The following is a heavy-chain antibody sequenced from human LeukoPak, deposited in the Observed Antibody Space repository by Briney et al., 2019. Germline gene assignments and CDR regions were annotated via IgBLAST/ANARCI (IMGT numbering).Heavy chain of an antibody. CDR3: ARTLAAADKYYYYGMDV. CDR2: IDWDDDK. V-gene: IGHV2-70*11. D-gene: IGHD6-13*01. Sequence: SGPALVKPTQTLTLTCTFSGFSLSTSGMCVSWIRQPPGKALEWLARIDWDDDKYYSTTLKTRLTISKDTSKNQVVLTMTNMDPVDTATYYCARTLAAADKYYYYGMDVWGQGTTVIVSS. CDR1: GFSLSTSGMC. J-gene: IGHJ6*02.